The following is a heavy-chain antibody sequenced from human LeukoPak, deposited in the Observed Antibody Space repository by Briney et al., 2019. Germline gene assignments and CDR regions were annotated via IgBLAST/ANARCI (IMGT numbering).Heavy chain of an antibody. J-gene: IGHJ4*02. CDR2: ISYDGSNK. CDR1: GFTFSSYG. Sequence: PGRSLRLSCAASGFTFSSYGMHRVRQAPGKGLEWVAVISYDGSNKYYADSVKGRFTISRDNSKNTLYLQMNSLRAEDTAVYYCAKGYSGYESFDYWGQGTLVTVSS. V-gene: IGHV3-30*18. CDR3: AKGYSGYESFDY. D-gene: IGHD5-12*01.